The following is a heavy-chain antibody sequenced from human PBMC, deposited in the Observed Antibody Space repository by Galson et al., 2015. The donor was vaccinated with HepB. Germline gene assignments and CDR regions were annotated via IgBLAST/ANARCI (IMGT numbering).Heavy chain of an antibody. CDR3: ARDARGFRFGELFTRRVSYYFDY. Sequence: QSGAEVKKPGESLKISCKGSGKSFTNYWIGWVRQAPGQGLEWMEWISAYNGNTNYAQKLQGRVTMTTDTSTSTAYMELRSLRSDDTAVYYCARDARGFRFGELFTRRVSYYFDYWGQGTLVTVSS. CDR1: GKSFTNYW. J-gene: IGHJ4*02. CDR2: ISAYNGNT. D-gene: IGHD3-10*01. V-gene: IGHV1-18*04.